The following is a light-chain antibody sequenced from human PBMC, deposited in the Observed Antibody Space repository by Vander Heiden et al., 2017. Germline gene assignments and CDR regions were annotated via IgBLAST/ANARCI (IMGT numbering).Light chain of an antibody. Sequence: QSALTQPAAVSGSPGQSITISCTGTSNDIGGYNYVSWYQQYPGKAPKLMIYDVSNRASGVSDRFSGSKSGNTAFLTISGLQAEDEADYYCSSHTSSTTLKVFGGGTKLTVL. CDR2: DVS. V-gene: IGLV2-14*01. CDR1: SNDIGGYNY. J-gene: IGLJ3*02. CDR3: SSHTSSTTLKV.